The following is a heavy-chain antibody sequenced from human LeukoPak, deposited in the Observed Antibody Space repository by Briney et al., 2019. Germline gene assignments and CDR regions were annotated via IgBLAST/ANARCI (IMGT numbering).Heavy chain of an antibody. CDR2: ISAYNGNT. V-gene: IGHV1-18*01. CDR3: ARDFYYDTSGPPIGY. CDR1: GYTFTNYG. Sequence: ASVKVSCKTSGYTFTNYGITWVRQAPGQGLEWMGWISAYNGNTNYAQKFQGRVSMTTDTSTSTAYMELRSLKSDDTAVYYCARDFYYDTSGPPIGYWGPGTLVTVSS. J-gene: IGHJ4*02. D-gene: IGHD3-22*01.